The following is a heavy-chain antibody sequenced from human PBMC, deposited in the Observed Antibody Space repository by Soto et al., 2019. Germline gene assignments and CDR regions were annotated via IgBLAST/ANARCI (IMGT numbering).Heavy chain of an antibody. D-gene: IGHD3-3*01. Sequence: PSETLSLTCTVSGGSISSSSYYWGWIRQPPGKGLEWIGSVYYSGSTYYNPSLKSRVTISVDTSKNQFSLKLSSVTAADTAVYYCARGSNYDFWSGYGAGYYYYGMDVWGQGTTVTVSS. CDR3: ARGSNYDFWSGYGAGYYYYGMDV. CDR2: VYYSGST. J-gene: IGHJ6*02. CDR1: GGSISSSSYY. V-gene: IGHV4-39*01.